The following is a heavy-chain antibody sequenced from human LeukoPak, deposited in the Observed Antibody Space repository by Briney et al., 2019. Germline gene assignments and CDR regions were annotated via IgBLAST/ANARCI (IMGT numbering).Heavy chain of an antibody. V-gene: IGHV3-21*01. CDR1: GFTFSSYS. CDR2: ITSSRSYI. CDR3: AKSPHAGYCSSTSCPNYYMDV. D-gene: IGHD2-2*03. J-gene: IGHJ6*03. Sequence: GGCLRLSCAASGFTFSSYSMTWVRQAPGKGLEWVSSITSSRSYIHYADSVKGRFTISRDNSKNTLYVQMNSLRAEDTAVYYCAKSPHAGYCSSTSCPNYYMDVWGKGTTVTVSS.